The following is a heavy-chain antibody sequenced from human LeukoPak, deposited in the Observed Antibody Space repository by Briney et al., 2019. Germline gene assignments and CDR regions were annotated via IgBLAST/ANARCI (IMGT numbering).Heavy chain of an antibody. J-gene: IGHJ4*02. D-gene: IGHD3-3*01. CDR2: ISYDGSNK. CDR1: GFTFSNYG. CDR3: AREGAPIFGVVIIPAPPDY. Sequence: GGSLRLSCAASGFTFSNYGMHWVRQAPGKGLEWVAVISYDGSNKYYADSVKGRFTISRDNSKNTLYLQMNSLRAEDTAVYYCAREGAPIFGVVIIPAPPDYWGQGTLVTVSS. V-gene: IGHV3-30*19.